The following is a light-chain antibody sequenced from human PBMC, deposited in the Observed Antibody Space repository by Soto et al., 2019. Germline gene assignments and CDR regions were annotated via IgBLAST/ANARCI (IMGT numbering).Light chain of an antibody. V-gene: IGKV3-20*01. CDR1: QSVYSNF. CDR3: QQYSSSLMYT. CDR2: GAS. Sequence: EIVLTQSPGTLSLSPGERATLSCRASQSVYSNFLAWYQQKPGQAPRLLIYGASRRATGIPDRFSGSGSGTDFTLTISRLEPEDFAVYYCQQYSSSLMYTFGQGTNLEIK. J-gene: IGKJ2*01.